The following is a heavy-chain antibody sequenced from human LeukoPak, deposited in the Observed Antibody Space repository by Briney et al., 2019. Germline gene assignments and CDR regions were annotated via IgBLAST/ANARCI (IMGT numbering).Heavy chain of an antibody. CDR2: INPNSGGT. CDR1: GGTFSSYA. J-gene: IGHJ4*02. CDR3: ARGRYDFWSGYYSVTFDY. Sequence: VKVSCKASGGTFSSYAISWVRQAPGQGLEWMGWINPNSGGTNYAQKFQGRVTITRNTSISTAYMELSSLRSEDTAVYYCARGRYDFWSGYYSVTFDYWGQGTLVTVSS. D-gene: IGHD3-3*01. V-gene: IGHV1-8*03.